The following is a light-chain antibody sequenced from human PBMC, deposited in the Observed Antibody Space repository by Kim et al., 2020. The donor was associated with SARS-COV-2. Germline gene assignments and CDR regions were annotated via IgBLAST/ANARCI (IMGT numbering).Light chain of an antibody. J-gene: IGLJ2*01. CDR1: SLRKYY. V-gene: IGLV3-19*01. CDR2: AKD. CDR3: TSRDSRGKVV. Sequence: SSELTQDPAVSVALGQTVRITCQGYSLRKYYTTWYQQKARQAPVLVFYAKDKRPSGVPDRFSGSTSGNTASLTITGAQAADEADYYCTSRDSRGKVVFGGGTQLTVL.